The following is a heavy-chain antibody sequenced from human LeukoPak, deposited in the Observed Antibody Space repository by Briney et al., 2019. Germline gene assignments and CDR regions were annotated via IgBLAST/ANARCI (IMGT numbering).Heavy chain of an antibody. CDR3: ARLREGYGRDAFDI. J-gene: IGHJ3*02. V-gene: IGHV3-20*04. CDR2: INWNGGST. CDR1: GFTFDDYG. Sequence: GGSLRLSCAASGFTFDDYGMSWVRQAPGKGLEWVSGINWNGGSTGYADSVKGRFTISRDNAKNSLYLQMNSLRAEDTALYYCARLREGYGRDAFDIWGQGTVVTVSS. D-gene: IGHD5-18*01.